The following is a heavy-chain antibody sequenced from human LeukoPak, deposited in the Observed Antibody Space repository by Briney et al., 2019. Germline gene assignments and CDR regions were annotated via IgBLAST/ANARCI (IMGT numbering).Heavy chain of an antibody. CDR3: ARSLYCSSTSCPMTFDY. V-gene: IGHV3-66*02. D-gene: IGHD2-2*01. CDR2: IYSGGST. J-gene: IGHJ4*02. CDR1: GFTVSSNY. Sequence: PGGSLRLSCAASGFTVSSNYMSWVRQAPGKGLEWVSVIYSGGSTYYADPVKGRFTISRDNSKNTLYLQMNSLRAEDTAVYYCARSLYCSSTSCPMTFDYWGQGTLVTVSS.